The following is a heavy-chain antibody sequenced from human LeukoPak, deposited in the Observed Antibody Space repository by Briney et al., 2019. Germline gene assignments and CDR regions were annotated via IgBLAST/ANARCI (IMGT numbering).Heavy chain of an antibody. Sequence: SETLSLTCTVSGGSISSYYWSWIRQPPGKGLEWIGYIYYSGSTNYNPSLKSRVTISVDTSKNQFSLKLSSVTAADTAVYYCARAEGQTFDYWGQGILVTVSS. CDR1: GGSISSYY. CDR2: IYYSGST. CDR3: ARAEGQTFDY. V-gene: IGHV4-59*01. J-gene: IGHJ4*02.